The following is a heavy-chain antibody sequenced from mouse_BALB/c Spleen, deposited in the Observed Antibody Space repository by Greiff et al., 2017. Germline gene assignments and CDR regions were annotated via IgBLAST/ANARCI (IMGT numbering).Heavy chain of an antibody. CDR2: IYPSDSYT. CDR1: GYTFTSYW. D-gene: IGHD2-4*01. J-gene: IGHJ4*01. CDR3: TRFLITRGGDAMDY. Sequence: QVQLQQPGAELVRPGASVKLSCKASGYTFTSYWINWVKQRPGQGLEWIGNIYPSDSYTNYNQKFKDKATLTVDKSSSTAYMQLSSPTSEDSAVYYCTRFLITRGGDAMDYWGQGTSVTVSS. V-gene: IGHV1-69*02.